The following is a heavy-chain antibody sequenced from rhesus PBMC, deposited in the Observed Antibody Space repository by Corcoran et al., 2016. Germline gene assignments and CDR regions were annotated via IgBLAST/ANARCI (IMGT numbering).Heavy chain of an antibody. CDR3: AGSRSGVTAAYYFDC. CDR1: GYSISRGYG. CDR2: IGGSSGST. D-gene: IGHD3-22*01. V-gene: IGHV4-127*01. Sequence: QVQLQESGPGLVKPSETLSPTCAVSGYSISRGYGWSWIRKPPGKGLEWSGDIGGSSGSTNYNPSLKSRVTISKDPSRNQFSLKLSSVTAADTAVYFCAGSRSGVTAAYYFDCWGQGVLVTVSS. J-gene: IGHJ4*01.